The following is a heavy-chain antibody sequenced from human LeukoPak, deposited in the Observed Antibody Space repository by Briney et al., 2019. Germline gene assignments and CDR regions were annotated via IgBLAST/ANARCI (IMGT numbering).Heavy chain of an antibody. CDR3: ARLSDILTGQNPFAY. CDR1: GYTFTGYY. J-gene: IGHJ4*02. Sequence: ASVKVSCKASGYTFTGYYMHWVRQAPGQGLEGMGWINPNSGGTNYAQKFQGRVTMTRDTSISTAYMELSRLTSDDAAVYYCARLSDILTGQNPFAYWGQGTLVTVSS. D-gene: IGHD3-9*01. V-gene: IGHV1-2*02. CDR2: INPNSGGT.